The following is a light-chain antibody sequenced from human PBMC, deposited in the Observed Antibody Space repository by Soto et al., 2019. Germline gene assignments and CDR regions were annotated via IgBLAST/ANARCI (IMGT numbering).Light chain of an antibody. CDR1: ESVSSSY. V-gene: IGKV3-20*01. CDR2: DAS. Sequence: EIVLTQSPGTLSLSPGERATLSCRASESVSSSYLAWYQQKPGQAPRLLIYDASSRATGIPDRFSGSGSGTDFPLTISRLEPEDFAVYYCQHYGSSRRTFGQGTKVEIK. CDR3: QHYGSSRRT. J-gene: IGKJ1*01.